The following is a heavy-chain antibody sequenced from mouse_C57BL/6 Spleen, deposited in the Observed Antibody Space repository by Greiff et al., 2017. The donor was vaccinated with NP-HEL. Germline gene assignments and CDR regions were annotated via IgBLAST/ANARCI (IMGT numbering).Heavy chain of an antibody. CDR3: AGNYYGSSYSYWYFDV. CDR2: INPNYGTT. J-gene: IGHJ1*03. CDR1: GYSFTDYN. V-gene: IGHV1-39*01. Sequence: VQLQQSGPELVKPGASVKISCKASGYSFTDYNMNWVKQSNGKSLEWIGVINPNYGTTSYNQKFKGKATLTVDQSSSTAYMQLNSLTSEDSAVYYCAGNYYGSSYSYWYFDVWGTGTTVTVSS. D-gene: IGHD1-1*01.